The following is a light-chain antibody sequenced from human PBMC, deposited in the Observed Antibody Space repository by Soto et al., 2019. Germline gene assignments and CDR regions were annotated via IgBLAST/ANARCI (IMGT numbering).Light chain of an antibody. Sequence: PGERVTLSCSSSQSVSSSYLTWYQQKPGQAPRLLIYDAYNRATGIPPRFSGSGSGTDFTLTISSLEPEDSAVYYCQQRHMWPITFGQGTRLEIK. CDR1: QSVSSSY. J-gene: IGKJ5*01. CDR2: DAY. V-gene: IGKV3D-20*02. CDR3: QQRHMWPIT.